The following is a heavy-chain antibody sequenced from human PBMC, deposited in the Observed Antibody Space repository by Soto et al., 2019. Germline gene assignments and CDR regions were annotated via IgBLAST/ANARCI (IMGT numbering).Heavy chain of an antibody. Sequence: GASVKVSCKASGSTFTGYYMHWVRQAPGQGLEWMGWINPNSGGTNYAQKFQGRVTMTRDTSISTAYMELSRLRSDDTAVYYCARDQRYIWTPYSIVIAAALVIWGQGTMVTVSS. D-gene: IGHD6-13*01. V-gene: IGHV1-2*02. CDR2: INPNSGGT. CDR3: ARDQRYIWTPYSIVIAAALVI. CDR1: GSTFTGYY. J-gene: IGHJ3*02.